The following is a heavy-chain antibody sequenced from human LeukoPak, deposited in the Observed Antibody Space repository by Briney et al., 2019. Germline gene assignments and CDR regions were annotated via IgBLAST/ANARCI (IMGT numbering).Heavy chain of an antibody. J-gene: IGHJ4*02. D-gene: IGHD2-15*01. CDR1: GFTFSSYG. CDR3: AKDCSGGSCYGY. V-gene: IGHV3-30*18. Sequence: GGSLRLSCAASGFTFSSYGMHWVRQAPGKGLEWVAVISYDGSNKYYADSVKGRFTISRDNSKNTLYLQMNSLRAEDTAVYYCAKDCSGGSCYGYWGQGTLVTVSS. CDR2: ISYDGSNK.